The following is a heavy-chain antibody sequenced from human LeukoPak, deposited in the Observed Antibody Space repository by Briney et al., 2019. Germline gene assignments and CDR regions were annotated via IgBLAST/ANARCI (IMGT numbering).Heavy chain of an antibody. CDR2: IIPIFGTA. J-gene: IGHJ5*02. CDR3: ARDRRYYDSSGSNWFDP. D-gene: IGHD3-22*01. CDR1: GGTFSSYA. Sequence: SVKVSCKASGGTFSSYAISWVRQAPGQGLEWMGRIIPIFGTANYAQKFQGRVTITTDESTSTAYMELSSLRSDDTAVYYCARDRRYYDSSGSNWFDPWGQGTLVTVSS. V-gene: IGHV1-69*05.